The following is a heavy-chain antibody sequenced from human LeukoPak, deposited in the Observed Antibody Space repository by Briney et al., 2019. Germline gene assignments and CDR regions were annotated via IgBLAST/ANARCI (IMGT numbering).Heavy chain of an antibody. CDR3: ATYSSSNGREFQY. CDR1: GFTFSNYW. CDR2: IQQHGSET. D-gene: IGHD2-2*01. J-gene: IGHJ1*01. V-gene: IGHV3-7*01. Sequence: PGGSLRLSCEGSGFTFSNYWMSWVRQAPGKGLEWVANIQQHGSETYYGDSVKGRFIISRDNAKNSLYLQMNSLRAEDTAVYYCATYSSSNGREFQYWGQGTLVTVSS.